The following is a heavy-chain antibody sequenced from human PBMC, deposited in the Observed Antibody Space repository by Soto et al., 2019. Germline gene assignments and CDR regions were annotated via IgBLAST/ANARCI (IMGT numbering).Heavy chain of an antibody. V-gene: IGHV1-69*04. CDR2: IIPILGIA. CDR1: GGTFSIYT. Sequence: SVKVSCKASGGTFSIYTISWVRQAPGQGLEWMGRIIPILGIANYAQKFQGRVTITADKSTSTAYMELSSLRSEDTAVYYCAREGVDTGNPDYYYYYMDVWGKGTTVTVSS. D-gene: IGHD5-18*01. CDR3: AREGVDTGNPDYYYYYMDV. J-gene: IGHJ6*03.